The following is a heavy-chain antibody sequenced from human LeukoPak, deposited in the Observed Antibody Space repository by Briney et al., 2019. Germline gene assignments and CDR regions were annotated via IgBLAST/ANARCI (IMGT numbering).Heavy chain of an antibody. CDR2: FGGSGDST. V-gene: IGHV3-23*01. D-gene: IGHD3-10*01. Sequence: GGSLRLSCAASGFTFSSYAVNWVRQAPGKGLEWVSVFGGSGDSTYYADSVKGRFTISRDNSKNTRYLQMNSLRAEDTAVYYCAKGGNYYGSGTYIYYNYYMDVWGKGTTVTVSS. J-gene: IGHJ6*03. CDR1: GFTFSSYA. CDR3: AKGGNYYGSGTYIYYNYYMDV.